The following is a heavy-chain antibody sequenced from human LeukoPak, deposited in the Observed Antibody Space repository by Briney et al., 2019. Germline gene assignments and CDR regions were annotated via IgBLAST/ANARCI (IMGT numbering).Heavy chain of an antibody. D-gene: IGHD2-21*01. CDR1: GFTFSNYG. Sequence: PGGSLRLSCAASGFTFSNYGMHWVRQAPGKGLEWVSAISVSGNTYHADSVKGRFTISRDSSKNTLYPQMNRLRAEDAAVYYCAKAPVTTCSGAYCYPFDYWGQGTLVTVSS. J-gene: IGHJ4*02. CDR3: AKAPVTTCSGAYCYPFDY. CDR2: ISVSGNT. V-gene: IGHV3-23*01.